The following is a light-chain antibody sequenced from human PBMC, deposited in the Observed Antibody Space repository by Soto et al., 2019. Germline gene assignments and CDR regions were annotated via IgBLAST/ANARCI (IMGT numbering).Light chain of an antibody. Sequence: EIVLTQSPATLSLSPGERVTLSCRASQSFSGSLAWYQQKPGQAPSLLVYDTSKRAANIPARFSGSGSGTDFTLTISSLDPEDSAVYYCQQRGTWPLTFGPGTKVDIK. V-gene: IGKV3-11*01. CDR2: DTS. CDR1: QSFSGS. J-gene: IGKJ3*01. CDR3: QQRGTWPLT.